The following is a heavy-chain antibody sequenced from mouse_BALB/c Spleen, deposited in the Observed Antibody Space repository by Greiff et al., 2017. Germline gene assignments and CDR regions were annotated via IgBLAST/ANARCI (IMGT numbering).Heavy chain of an antibody. D-gene: IGHD1-1*01. Sequence: VQLKQSGPELVKPGASVKMSCKASGYTFTSYVMHWVKQKPGQGLEWIGYINPYNDGTKYNEKFKGKATLTSDKSSSTAYMELSSLTSEDSAVYYCAVITTVDWYFDVWGAGTTVTVSS. CDR1: GYTFTSYV. J-gene: IGHJ1*01. CDR3: AVITTVDWYFDV. V-gene: IGHV1-14*01. CDR2: INPYNDGT.